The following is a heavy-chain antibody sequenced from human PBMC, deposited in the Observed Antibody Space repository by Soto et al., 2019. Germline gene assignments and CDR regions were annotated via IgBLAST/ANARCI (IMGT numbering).Heavy chain of an antibody. D-gene: IGHD3-3*01. CDR3: ATGEKDFWSGYYVKRGFDY. Sequence: ASVKVSCKVSGYTLTELSMHWVRQAPGKGLEWMGGFDPEDGETIYAQKFQGRVTMTEDTSTDTAYMELSSLRSEDTAVYYCATGEKDFWSGYYVKRGFDYWGQGTLVTVSS. V-gene: IGHV1-24*01. J-gene: IGHJ4*02. CDR1: GYTLTELS. CDR2: FDPEDGET.